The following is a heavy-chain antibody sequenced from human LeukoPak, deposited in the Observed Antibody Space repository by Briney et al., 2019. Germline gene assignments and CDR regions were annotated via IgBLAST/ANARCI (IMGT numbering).Heavy chain of an antibody. Sequence: GGSLRLSCAASGFTFSSYGMHWVRQAPGKGLEWVSDIWYDGSNKYYADSVKGRFTISRDNSKNTLYLQMNSLRDEDTAVYYCASAVSSGWSYFDYWGQGTLVTVSS. CDR3: ASAVSSGWSYFDY. J-gene: IGHJ4*02. CDR1: GFTFSSYG. CDR2: IWYDGSNK. D-gene: IGHD6-19*01. V-gene: IGHV3-33*08.